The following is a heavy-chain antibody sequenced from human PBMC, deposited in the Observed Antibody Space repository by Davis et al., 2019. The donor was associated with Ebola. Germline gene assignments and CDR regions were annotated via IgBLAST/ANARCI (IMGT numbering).Heavy chain of an antibody. CDR1: GYTLTSYD. CDR2: MNPNSGNI. D-gene: IGHD6-13*01. J-gene: IGHJ1*01. V-gene: IGHV1-8*01. Sequence: ASVTVSCKASGYTLTSYDFNWVRQASGQGLEWMGWMNPNSGNIGYAQKFQGRVTMTRNTSISTAYMELSSLRSEDTAVYYCARGSSSWALGPDWGQGTLVTVSS. CDR3: ARGSSSWALGPD.